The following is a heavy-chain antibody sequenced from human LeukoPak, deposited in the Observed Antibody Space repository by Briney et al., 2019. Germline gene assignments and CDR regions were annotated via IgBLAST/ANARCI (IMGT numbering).Heavy chain of an antibody. J-gene: IGHJ2*01. D-gene: IGHD1-26*01. CDR3: ARDAGVGATNWYFDL. Sequence: SETLSLTCTVSGASISSGAFYWSWIRQPPGRALEWIGYIFYSGSTYYSPSLQSRSTISIDMSKNQFSLKLNSVTAAVTAVYYCARDAGVGATNWYFDLWGRGTLVTVSS. CDR1: GASISSGAFY. CDR2: IFYSGST. V-gene: IGHV4-30-4*01.